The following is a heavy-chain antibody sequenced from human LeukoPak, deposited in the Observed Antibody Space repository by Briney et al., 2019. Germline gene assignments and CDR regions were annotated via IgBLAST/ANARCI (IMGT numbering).Heavy chain of an antibody. V-gene: IGHV1-2*02. CDR3: ARAKFLYCSSTTYIFDY. J-gene: IGHJ4*01. Sequence: GASVKVSCKGSGYTFTDYYMHWVRQGPGQGLEWVGLINPNSGDTNYAQKFQGRVTMTRDTSISTAHIELSRLRSDDTAVYYCARAKFLYCSSTTYIFDYWGQGTLVIVSS. CDR2: INPNSGDT. D-gene: IGHD2-2*01. CDR1: GYTFTDYY.